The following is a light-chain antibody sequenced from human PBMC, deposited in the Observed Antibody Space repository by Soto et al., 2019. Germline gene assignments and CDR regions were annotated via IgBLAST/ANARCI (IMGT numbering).Light chain of an antibody. J-gene: IGKJ2*01. CDR2: GAS. Sequence: EIVMTQSPATLSLSPGERATLSCRASQSVSSNLACYQQKPGQAPRLLIYGASTWATGIPARFSGSGSGTEFTLTISSLQSEDFAVYYCRQYNNWPSYTFGQGTKLEIK. CDR1: QSVSSN. CDR3: RQYNNWPSYT. V-gene: IGKV3-15*01.